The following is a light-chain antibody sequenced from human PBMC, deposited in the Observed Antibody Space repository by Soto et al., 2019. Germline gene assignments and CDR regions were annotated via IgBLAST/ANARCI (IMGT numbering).Light chain of an antibody. Sequence: DLVMTQSPRSLPVTPGEPASISCRSSQSLRHSNGYNYLDWYLQKPGQSPKLLIYFSSNRASGVSERFSGSGSGTDFTLKISRVAAEDVWIYYCMQALHIPPLFGQGTKLEIK. CDR1: QSLRHSNGYNY. CDR2: FSS. V-gene: IGKV2-28*01. CDR3: MQALHIPPL. J-gene: IGKJ2*01.